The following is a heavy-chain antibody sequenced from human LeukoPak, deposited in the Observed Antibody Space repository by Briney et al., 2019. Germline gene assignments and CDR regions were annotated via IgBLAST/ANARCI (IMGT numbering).Heavy chain of an antibody. V-gene: IGHV4-34*01. CDR2: INHSGST. Sequence: SETLSLTCAVYGGSFSGYSWSWIRQPPGKGLEWIVEINHSGSTKNSPSLKSRVTISVDTSKNQFSLKLSSVTAADTAVYYCARADYYDSSGYNYWGQGTLVTVSS. CDR1: GGSFSGYS. CDR3: ARADYYDSSGYNY. J-gene: IGHJ4*02. D-gene: IGHD3-22*01.